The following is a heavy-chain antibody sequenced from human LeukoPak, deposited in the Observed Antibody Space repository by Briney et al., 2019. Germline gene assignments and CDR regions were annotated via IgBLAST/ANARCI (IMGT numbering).Heavy chain of an antibody. J-gene: IGHJ5*02. V-gene: IGHV4-34*01. CDR3: ARQAYSSNLGWFDP. CDR1: GGSFSGYY. Sequence: SETLSLTCAVYGGSFSGYYWSWIRQPPGKGLEWIGEINHSGSTNYNPPLKSRVTISVDTSKNQFSLKLSSVTAADTAVYYCARQAYSSNLGWFDPWGQGTLVTVSS. CDR2: INHSGST. D-gene: IGHD6-13*01.